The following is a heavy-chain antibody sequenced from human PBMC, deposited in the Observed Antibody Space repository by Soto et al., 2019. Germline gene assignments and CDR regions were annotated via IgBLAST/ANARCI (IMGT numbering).Heavy chain of an antibody. J-gene: IGHJ6*02. CDR3: VKWGVTLGYSYGSPREEYGMDV. V-gene: IGHV3-64D*08. CDR2: ISSNGGST. CDR1: GFTFSSYA. D-gene: IGHD5-18*01. Sequence: GGSLRLSCSASGFTFSSYAMHWVRQAPGKGLEYVSAISSNGGSTYYADSVKGRFTISRDNSKNTLYLQMSSLRAEDTAVYYCVKWGVTLGYSYGSPREEYGMDVWGQGTTVTVSS.